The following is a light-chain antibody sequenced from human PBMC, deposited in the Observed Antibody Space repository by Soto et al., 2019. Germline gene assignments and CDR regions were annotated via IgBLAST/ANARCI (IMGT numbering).Light chain of an antibody. Sequence: EKVLRQSPGTLSLSTGERATLSCRASQNVDSNYLAWYQQKPGQAPRILIFAASGRATGIPDRFSGSGSGTDFTLTISRLEPEDFAVYYCQQYGYLSWTFGQGTKV. CDR1: QNVDSNY. CDR2: AAS. J-gene: IGKJ1*01. CDR3: QQYGYLSWT. V-gene: IGKV3-20*01.